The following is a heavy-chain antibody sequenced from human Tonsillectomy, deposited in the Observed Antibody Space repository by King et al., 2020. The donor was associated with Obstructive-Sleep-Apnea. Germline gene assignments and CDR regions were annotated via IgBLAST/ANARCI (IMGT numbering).Heavy chain of an antibody. CDR3: ARGYSSGWYTTRGAFDI. Sequence: VQLVESGAEVKKPGSSVKVSCKASGGTFSSNAISWVRQAPGQGLEWMGGIIPILGIANYAKKFQGRVTITADKSTSTAYMELSSLKSEDTAVYYCARGYSSGWYTTRGAFDIWGQGTLVTVSS. D-gene: IGHD6-19*01. V-gene: IGHV1-69*09. CDR2: IIPILGIA. CDR1: GGTFSSNA. J-gene: IGHJ3*02.